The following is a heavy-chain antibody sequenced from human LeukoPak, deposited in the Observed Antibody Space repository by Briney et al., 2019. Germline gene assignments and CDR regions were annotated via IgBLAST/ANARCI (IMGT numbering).Heavy chain of an antibody. J-gene: IGHJ6*03. CDR2: INPNSGGT. CDR1: GYTFTGYY. CDR3: ARGANYGGPIYYMDV. D-gene: IGHD4-23*01. V-gene: IGHV1-2*02. Sequence: ASVKVSCKASGYTFTGYYMHWVRQAPGQGLEWMGWINPNSGGTNYAQKFQGRVTMTRDTSISTAYMELSRLRSDDTAVYYCARGANYGGPIYYMDVWGKGTTVTISS.